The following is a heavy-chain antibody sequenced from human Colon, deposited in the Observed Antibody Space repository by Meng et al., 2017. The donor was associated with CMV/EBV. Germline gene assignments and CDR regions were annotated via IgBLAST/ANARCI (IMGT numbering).Heavy chain of an antibody. CDR1: GFTFSSYE. D-gene: IGHD6-19*01. CDR2: ISSSGSTI. CDR3: ARESLGGAVAGRGLDF. J-gene: IGHJ4*02. Sequence: GESLKISCAATGFTFSSYEMTWVRQPPGKGLEWISSISSSGSTIYYADSVKGRFTISRDNPKNSLYLQMNSLRAEDTAVYYCARESLGGAVAGRGLDFWGPGTLVTVSS. V-gene: IGHV3-48*03.